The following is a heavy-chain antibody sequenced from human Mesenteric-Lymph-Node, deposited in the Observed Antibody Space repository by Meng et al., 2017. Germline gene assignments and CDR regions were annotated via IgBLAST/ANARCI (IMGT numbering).Heavy chain of an antibody. CDR1: GFSLSNFW. V-gene: IGHV3-7*01. D-gene: IGHD4-23*01. Sequence: GESLKISCAASGFSLSNFWMAWVRQAPGKGLEWVGNIRPGGSEINYVDSVKGRFTISRDNSKNTLYLQMNSLRAEDTAVYYCARDKLGNHDAFDIWGQGTMVTVSS. CDR3: ARDKLGNHDAFDI. CDR2: IRPGGSEI. J-gene: IGHJ3*02.